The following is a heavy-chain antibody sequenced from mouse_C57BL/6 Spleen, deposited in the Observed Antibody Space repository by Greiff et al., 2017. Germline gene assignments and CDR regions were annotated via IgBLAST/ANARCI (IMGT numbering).Heavy chain of an antibody. V-gene: IGHV1-55*01. CDR2: IYPGSGST. D-gene: IGHD1-1*01. CDR1: GYTFTSYW. CDR3: ARAFYYYGSSYEFAY. J-gene: IGHJ3*01. Sequence: VQLQQSGAELVKPGASVKLSCKASGYTFTSYWMHWVKQRPGQGLEWIGDIYPGSGSTNYNEKFKSKATLTVDTSSSTAYMQLSSLTSEDSAVYYCARAFYYYGSSYEFAYWGQGTLVTVSA.